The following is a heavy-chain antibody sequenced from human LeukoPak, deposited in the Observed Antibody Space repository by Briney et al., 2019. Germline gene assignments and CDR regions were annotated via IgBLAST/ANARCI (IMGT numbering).Heavy chain of an antibody. CDR2: VRSIAYGGTT. Sequence: KPGRSLRLSCTAPGFTFGVYAMSCFRQAPGKGLGRVGFVRSIAYGGTTQYAASVKGRFTISRNDYKCIAYLQMNSLKTEVTAVYYCTRGLIGDDFWSGYYPYTFDYWGQGTLVTVSS. V-gene: IGHV3-49*05. D-gene: IGHD3-3*01. CDR1: GFTFGVYA. J-gene: IGHJ4*02. CDR3: TRGLIGDDFWSGYYPYTFDY.